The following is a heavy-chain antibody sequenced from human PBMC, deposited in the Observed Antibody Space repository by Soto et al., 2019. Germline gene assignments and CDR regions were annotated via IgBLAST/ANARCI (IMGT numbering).Heavy chain of an antibody. V-gene: IGHV3-15*07. J-gene: IGHJ4*02. D-gene: IGHD4-17*01. CDR3: TGDLPGVTTNYGFDY. CDR2: FKSRGDGGTT. Sequence: EVQLVESGGGLINPGGSLRLSCTASGFTFSNAWMNWVRQAPGQGLEWVARFKSRGDGGTTDYAAPVEGRFTISRDDSENTLSLQMDSLKIEDTAMYFCTGDLPGVTTNYGFDYWDQGILVTVSS. CDR1: GFTFSNAW.